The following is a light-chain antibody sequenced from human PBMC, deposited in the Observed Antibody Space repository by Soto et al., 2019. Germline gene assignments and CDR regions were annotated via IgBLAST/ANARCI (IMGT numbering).Light chain of an antibody. CDR1: QNIIRW. CDR3: QHYNSYSEA. CDR2: KAS. V-gene: IGKV1-5*03. J-gene: IGKJ1*01. Sequence: DIQMTQSPSTLSASVGDRFTITCRSSQNIIRWVAWYQQRPGKAPKLLIYKASTLKSGVPSRFSGSGSGTEFTLTISSLQPDDFATYYCQHYNSYSEAFGQGTKVDIK.